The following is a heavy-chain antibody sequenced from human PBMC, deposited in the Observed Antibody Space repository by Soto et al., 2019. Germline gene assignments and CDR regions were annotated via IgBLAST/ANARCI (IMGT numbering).Heavy chain of an antibody. V-gene: IGHV4-34*01. CDR3: ARGNIAAAATNWFDP. CDR2: INHSGST. CDR1: GGSFSGYY. D-gene: IGHD6-13*01. J-gene: IGHJ5*02. Sequence: QVQLQQWGAGLLKPSETLSLTCAVYGGSFSGYYWSWIRQPPGKGLEWIGEINHSGSTNYNPSLKSRVTISVHTSKNQFSLKLSSVTAADTAVYYCARGNIAAAATNWFDPWGQGTLVTVSS.